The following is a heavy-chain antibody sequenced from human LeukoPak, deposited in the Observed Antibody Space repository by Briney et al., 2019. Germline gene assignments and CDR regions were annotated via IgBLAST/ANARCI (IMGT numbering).Heavy chain of an antibody. V-gene: IGHV1-2*02. D-gene: IGHD2-21*02. J-gene: IGHJ4*02. CDR1: GYTFTGYY. Sequence: GASVKVSCKASGYTFTGYYIHWVRQAPGHGLEWMGWINPNSGGTNYAQKFQGRVTTTRDTSISTAYMELSRLRSDDTAVYYCARGTYCGGDCIGNWGQGTLVIVSS. CDR2: INPNSGGT. CDR3: ARGTYCGGDCIGN.